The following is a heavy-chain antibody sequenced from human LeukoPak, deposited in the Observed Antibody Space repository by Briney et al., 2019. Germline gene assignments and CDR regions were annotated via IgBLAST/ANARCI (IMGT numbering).Heavy chain of an antibody. CDR3: AKDLSDFWSGYLTYYFDY. V-gene: IGHV3-30*18. CDR1: GFTFSTYG. Sequence: GRSLRLSCAASGFTFSTYGMHWVRQAPGKGLEWVAVISYDGSNKYYADSVKGRFTISRDNSKNTLYLQMNSLRAEDTAVYYCAKDLSDFWSGYLTYYFDYWGQGTLVTVSS. CDR2: ISYDGSNK. D-gene: IGHD3-3*01. J-gene: IGHJ4*02.